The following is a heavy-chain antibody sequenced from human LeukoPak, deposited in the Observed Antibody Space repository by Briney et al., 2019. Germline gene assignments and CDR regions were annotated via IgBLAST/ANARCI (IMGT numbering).Heavy chain of an antibody. CDR2: ICYDGDNK. Sequence: PGGSLRLSCVASGFTFRNYGMHWVRQAPGKGLEWVAVICYDGDNKDYTDSVRGRFTISRDNSKNTLYLQMNSLSAEDTAVYYCARNFQNYYGSGSCYSDLDHWGQGTLAIVSS. V-gene: IGHV3-33*01. D-gene: IGHD3-10*01. J-gene: IGHJ4*02. CDR3: ARNFQNYYGSGSCYSDLDH. CDR1: GFTFRNYG.